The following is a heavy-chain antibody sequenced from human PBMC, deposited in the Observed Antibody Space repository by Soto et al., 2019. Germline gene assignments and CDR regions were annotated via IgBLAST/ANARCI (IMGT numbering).Heavy chain of an antibody. CDR3: ARKEGYSGYEYSFDI. J-gene: IGHJ3*02. Sequence: PSETLSLTCTVSGGSISSGGYYWSWIRQHPGKGLEWIGYIYYSGSTYYSPSLKSRVTISVDTSKNQFSLKLSSVTAADTAVYYCARKEGYSGYEYSFDIWGQGTMVTVSS. CDR1: GGSISSGGYY. CDR2: IYYSGST. D-gene: IGHD5-12*01. V-gene: IGHV4-31*03.